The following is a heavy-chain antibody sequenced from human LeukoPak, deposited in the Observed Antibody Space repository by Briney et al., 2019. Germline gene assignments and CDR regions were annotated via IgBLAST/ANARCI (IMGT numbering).Heavy chain of an antibody. V-gene: IGHV3-53*01. CDR2: IYSGGST. J-gene: IGHJ4*02. CDR3: AREPGYKTGFDY. D-gene: IGHD1-1*01. Sequence: GGSLRLSCAASGFTFSSYAMSWVRQAPGKGLEWVSVIYSGGSTYYADSVKGRFTISRDNSKNTLYLQMNSLRAEDTAVYYCAREPGYKTGFDYWGQGTLVTVSS. CDR1: GFTFSSYA.